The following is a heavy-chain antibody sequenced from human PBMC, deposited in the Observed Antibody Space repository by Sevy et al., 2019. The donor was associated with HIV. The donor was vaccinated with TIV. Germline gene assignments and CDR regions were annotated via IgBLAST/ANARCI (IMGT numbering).Heavy chain of an antibody. Sequence: GGSLRLSCSASGFTFSSYAMHWVRQAPGKGLEWVAVISYDGSNKYYADSVKGRFTISRDNSKNTLYLQMNSLRAEDTAVYYCARYHYDSSGYYGYWGQGTLVTVSS. CDR1: GFTFSSYA. CDR3: ARYHYDSSGYYGY. J-gene: IGHJ4*02. V-gene: IGHV3-30-3*01. D-gene: IGHD3-22*01. CDR2: ISYDGSNK.